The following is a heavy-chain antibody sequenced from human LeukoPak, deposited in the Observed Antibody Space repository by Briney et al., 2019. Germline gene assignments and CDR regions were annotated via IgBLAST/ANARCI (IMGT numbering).Heavy chain of an antibody. CDR3: ARQITDQSSGYDSIDY. V-gene: IGHV5-51*01. D-gene: IGHD5-12*01. J-gene: IGHJ4*02. CDR2: IYPGDSDT. Sequence: GESLKISCKASGYRFTSYWIGWVRQMPGKGLEWMGIIYPGDSDTRYSPSFEGQVTISADKSITTAYLQWSSLKASDTAMYYCARQITDQSSGYDSIDYWGQGTLVTVSS. CDR1: GYRFTSYW.